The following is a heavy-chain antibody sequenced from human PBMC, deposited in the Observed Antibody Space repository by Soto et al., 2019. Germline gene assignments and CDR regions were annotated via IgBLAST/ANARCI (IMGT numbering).Heavy chain of an antibody. J-gene: IGHJ5*02. V-gene: IGHV1-18*01. CDR2: ISAYNGNT. CDR3: ARDSLYCSGGSCYPSP. CDR1: GYTFTSYG. Sequence: ASAKVSCKASGYTFTSYGISWVRQAPGQGLEWMGWISAYNGNTNYAQKLQGRVTMTTDTSTSTAYMELRSLRSDDTAVYYCARDSLYCSGGSCYPSPWGQGTLVTVSS. D-gene: IGHD2-15*01.